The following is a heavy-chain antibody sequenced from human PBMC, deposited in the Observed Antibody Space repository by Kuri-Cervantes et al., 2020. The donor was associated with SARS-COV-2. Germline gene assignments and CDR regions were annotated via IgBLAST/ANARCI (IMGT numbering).Heavy chain of an antibody. V-gene: IGHV3-21*01. CDR3: AREGQLLVYTCFDY. CDR2: ISSSSSYI. CDR1: GFTFSSYS. D-gene: IGHD6-19*01. Sequence: GEARKSSWAASGFTFSSYSMNWVRQAPGKGLEWVSSISSSSSYIYYADSVKGRFTISRDNAKNSLYLQMNSLRAEDTAVYYCAREGQLLVYTCFDYWGQGTLVTVSS. J-gene: IGHJ4*02.